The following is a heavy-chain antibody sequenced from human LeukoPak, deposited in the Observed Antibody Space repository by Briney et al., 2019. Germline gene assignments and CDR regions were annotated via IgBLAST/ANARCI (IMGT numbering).Heavy chain of an antibody. CDR3: AKISGYYPFDF. D-gene: IGHD3-22*01. Sequence: GGSLRLSCAASGFTFSSYWMSWVRQAPGKGLEWVSGISPRGDITYYADSVKGRFTISRDNSKNTLYLQMNSLRADDTAVYYCAKISGYYPFDFWGQGTLVTVSS. CDR1: GFTFSSYW. V-gene: IGHV3-23*01. J-gene: IGHJ4*02. CDR2: ISPRGDIT.